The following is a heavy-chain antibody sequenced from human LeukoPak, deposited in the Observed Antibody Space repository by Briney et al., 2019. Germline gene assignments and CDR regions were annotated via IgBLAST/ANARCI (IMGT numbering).Heavy chain of an antibody. CDR2: INHSGST. CDR1: GGSFSGYY. D-gene: IGHD5-18*01. Sequence: SETLSLTCAVYGGSFSGYYWSWIRQPPGKGLEWIGEINHSGSTNYNPSLKSRVTISVDTSKNQFSLKLSSVTAADTAVYYCAREGIQLWLLSWYFDLWGRGTLVTVSS. V-gene: IGHV4-34*01. J-gene: IGHJ2*01. CDR3: AREGIQLWLLSWYFDL.